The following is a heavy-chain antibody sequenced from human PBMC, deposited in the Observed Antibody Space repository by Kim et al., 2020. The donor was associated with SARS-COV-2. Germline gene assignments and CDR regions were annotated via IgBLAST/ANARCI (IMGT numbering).Heavy chain of an antibody. CDR3: ARSFIAVAAYNWFDP. CDR1: GGSFSGYY. D-gene: IGHD6-19*01. Sequence: SETLSLTCAVYGGSFSGYYWSWIRQPPGKGLEWIGEINHSGSTNYNPSLKSRVTISVDTSKNQFSLKLSSVTAADTAVYYCARSFIAVAAYNWFDPWGRGTLVTVSS. J-gene: IGHJ5*02. V-gene: IGHV4-34*01. CDR2: INHSGST.